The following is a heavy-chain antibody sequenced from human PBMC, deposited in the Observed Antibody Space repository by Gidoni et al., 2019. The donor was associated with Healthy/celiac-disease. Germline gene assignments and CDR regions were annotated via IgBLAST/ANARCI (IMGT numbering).Heavy chain of an antibody. D-gene: IGHD3-9*01. Sequence: QLQLQASGSGLLKPSETPSLTCTVSACSISSSSYYWGWIRQPPGKGLEGIGSIYYSGSTYYNPSLKSRVTISVDTSKNQFSLKLSAVTAADTAVYYCARFEPYYYYGMDVWGQGTTVTVSS. CDR1: ACSISSSSYY. V-gene: IGHV4-39*01. CDR2: IYYSGST. J-gene: IGHJ6*02. CDR3: ARFEPYYYYGMDV.